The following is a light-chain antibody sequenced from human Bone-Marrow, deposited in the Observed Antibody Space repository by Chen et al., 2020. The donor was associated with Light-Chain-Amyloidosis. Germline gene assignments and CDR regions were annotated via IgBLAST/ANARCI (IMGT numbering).Light chain of an antibody. Sequence: DIVMSQPPDSLAVSLCERATINCKSSQNVLYSSNNKNYLAWYQQRPGQPPKLLIYWTSTREFGVPDRFRGSGSGTDFTLTISSLQAEDVAVYYCQQYYSSPWTFGQGTRVEIK. CDR2: WTS. J-gene: IGKJ1*01. CDR3: QQYYSSPWT. CDR1: QNVLYSSNNKNY. V-gene: IGKV4-1*01.